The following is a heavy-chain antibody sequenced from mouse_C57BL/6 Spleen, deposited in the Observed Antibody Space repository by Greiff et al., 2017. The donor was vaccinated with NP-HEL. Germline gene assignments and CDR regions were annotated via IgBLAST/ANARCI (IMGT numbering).Heavy chain of an antibody. D-gene: IGHD2-5*01. V-gene: IGHV1-62-2*01. CDR2: FYPGSGSI. Sequence: QVQLQQSGAELVKPGASVKLSCTASGYTFTEYTIHWVKQRSGQGLEWIGWFYPGSGSIKYNEKFKDKATLTADKSSSTVYMELSRLTSEDSAVYYYSGNEDRAYYSSYPWFADWGKGTLVTVSA. CDR1: GYTFTEYT. J-gene: IGHJ3*01. CDR3: SGNEDRAYYSSYPWFAD.